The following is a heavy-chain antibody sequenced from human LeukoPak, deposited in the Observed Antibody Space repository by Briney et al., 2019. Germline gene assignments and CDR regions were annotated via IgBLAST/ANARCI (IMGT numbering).Heavy chain of an antibody. J-gene: IGHJ4*02. V-gene: IGHV3-30*18. D-gene: IGHD3-16*01. CDR2: ISYDGSNK. CDR1: GFTFSSYG. CDR3: AKDLSQYDYGDDY. Sequence: GGSLRLSCAASGFTFSSYGMHWVRQAPGKGLEWVAVISYDGSNKYYADSVKGRFTISRDNSMNTLYLQMNSLRAEDTAVYYCAKDLSQYDYGDDYWGQGTLVTVSS.